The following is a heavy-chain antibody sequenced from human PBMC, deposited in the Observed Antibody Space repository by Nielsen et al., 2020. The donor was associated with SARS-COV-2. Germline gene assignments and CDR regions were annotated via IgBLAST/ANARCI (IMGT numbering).Heavy chain of an antibody. CDR2: ISGSGGST. V-gene: IGHV3-23*01. J-gene: IGHJ5*02. CDR3: AKVMTLPEGKNWFDP. Sequence: GESLKISCAASGFTFSSYAMSWVRQAPGKGPEWVSAISGSGGSTYYADSVKGRFTISRDNSKNTLYLQMNSLRAEDTAVYYCAKVMTLPEGKNWFDPWGQGTLVTVSS. CDR1: GFTFSSYA.